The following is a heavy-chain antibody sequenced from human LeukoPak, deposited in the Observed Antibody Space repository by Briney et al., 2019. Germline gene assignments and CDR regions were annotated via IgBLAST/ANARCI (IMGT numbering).Heavy chain of an antibody. J-gene: IGHJ6*03. D-gene: IGHD3-3*01. CDR1: GFTFSSYW. CDR2: IKQDGSEK. Sequence: GGSLRLSCAASGFTFSSYWMSWVRQAPGKGLEWVANIKQDGSEKYYVDSVKGRFTISRDNAKNSLYLQMSSLRSEDTAVYYCARDADYRFWSGYRTARSYYYYMDVWGKGTTVTVSS. V-gene: IGHV3-7*03. CDR3: ARDADYRFWSGYRTARSYYYYMDV.